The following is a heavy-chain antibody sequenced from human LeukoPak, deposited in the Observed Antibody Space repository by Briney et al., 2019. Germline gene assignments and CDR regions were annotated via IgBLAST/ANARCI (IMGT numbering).Heavy chain of an antibody. V-gene: IGHV4-34*01. D-gene: IGHD6-25*01. CDR2: INHSGST. CDR1: GGSISSYY. CDR3: ARESAANDY. J-gene: IGHJ4*02. Sequence: SETLSLTCTVSGGSISSYYWSWIRQPPGKGLEWIGEINHSGSTNYNPSLKSRVTISVDTSKNQFSLKLSSVTAADTAVYYCARESAANDYWGQGTLVTVSS.